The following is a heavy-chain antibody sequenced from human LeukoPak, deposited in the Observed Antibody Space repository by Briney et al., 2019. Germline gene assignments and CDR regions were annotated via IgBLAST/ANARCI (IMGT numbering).Heavy chain of an antibody. D-gene: IGHD3-10*01. CDR1: GITFDDYA. Sequence: GGSLRLSCTASGITFDDYAMHWVRQAPGKGLEWVSLISWDGGSTYYADSVKGRFTISRDNSKDSLYLQMNSLRAEDTALYYCAKDMAAYYYSSGNIDYWGQGTLVTVSS. CDR3: AKDMAAYYYSSGNIDY. CDR2: ISWDGGST. J-gene: IGHJ4*02. V-gene: IGHV3-43D*03.